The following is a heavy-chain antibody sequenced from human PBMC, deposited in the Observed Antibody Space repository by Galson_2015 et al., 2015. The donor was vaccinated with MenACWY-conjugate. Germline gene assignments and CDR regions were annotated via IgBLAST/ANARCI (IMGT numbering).Heavy chain of an antibody. D-gene: IGHD2-2*01. CDR1: GFTFSSFS. V-gene: IGHV3-48*02. CDR3: AKGRGTRSLNFDS. J-gene: IGHJ4*02. CDR2: ISITGTTM. Sequence: SLRLSCAASGFTFSSFSMNWVRQAPGKGLERISHISITGTTMYYADSVRGRFTIFRDNAKNSLDLQMDGLRDDDTAVYYCAKGRGTRSLNFDSWGQGTLVTVSS.